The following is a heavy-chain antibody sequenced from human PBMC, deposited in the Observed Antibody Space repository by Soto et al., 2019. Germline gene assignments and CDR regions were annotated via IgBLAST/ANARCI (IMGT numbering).Heavy chain of an antibody. CDR2: IYHSGST. D-gene: IGHD4-4*01. V-gene: IGHV4-4*02. CDR3: ARVPVTTLGNWFDP. Sequence: PSETLSLTCAVSGGSISSSNWWSWVRQPPGKGLEWIGEIYHSGSTNYNPSLKSRVTISVDKSKNQFSLKLSSVTAADTAVYYCARVPVTTLGNWFDPWGQGTLVTVSS. CDR1: GGSISSSNW. J-gene: IGHJ5*02.